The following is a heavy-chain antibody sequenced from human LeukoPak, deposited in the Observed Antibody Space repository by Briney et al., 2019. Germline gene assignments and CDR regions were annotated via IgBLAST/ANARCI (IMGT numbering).Heavy chain of an antibody. CDR2: IFYSGSS. CDR1: GGSISSSSYY. V-gene: IGHV4-39*01. J-gene: IGHJ4*02. D-gene: IGHD3-16*01. Sequence: PSETLSLTCTVSGGSISSSSYYWGWIRQPPGKGLEWIGSIFYSGSSYYNPSLKSRVTISVDTSKNQFSLKLSSVTAADTAVYCCARGLGYFSWGENYFDYWGQGTLVTVSS. CDR3: ARGLGYFSWGENYFDY.